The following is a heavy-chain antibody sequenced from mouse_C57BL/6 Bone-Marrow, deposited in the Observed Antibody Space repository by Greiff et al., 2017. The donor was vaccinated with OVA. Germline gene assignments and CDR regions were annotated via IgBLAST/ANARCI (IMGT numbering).Heavy chain of an antibody. CDR1: GYTFTSYW. J-gene: IGHJ1*03. CDR2: IYPGSGST. D-gene: IGHD1-1*01. Sequence: VQLQQPGAELVKPGASVKMSCKASGYTFTSYWITWVKQRPGQGLEWIGDIYPGSGSTNYNEKFKSKATLTVDTSSSTAYMQLSSLTSEDSAVYYGARCNYYGSSNWYFDVGGTGTTVTVSS. CDR3: ARCNYYGSSNWYFDV. V-gene: IGHV1-55*01.